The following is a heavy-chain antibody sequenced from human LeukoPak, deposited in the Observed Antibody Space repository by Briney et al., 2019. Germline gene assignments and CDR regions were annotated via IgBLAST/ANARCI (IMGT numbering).Heavy chain of an antibody. CDR3: ARDPDTMVRSYYYGMDV. V-gene: IGHV3-11*01. J-gene: IGHJ6*02. Sequence: GSLRLSCAASGFTFSDYYMSWIRQAPGKGLEWVSYISSSGSTIYYADSVKGRFTISRDNAKNSLYLQMNSLRAEDTAVYYCARDPDTMVRSYYYGMDVWGQGTTVTVSS. D-gene: IGHD3-10*01. CDR1: GFTFSDYY. CDR2: ISSSGSTI.